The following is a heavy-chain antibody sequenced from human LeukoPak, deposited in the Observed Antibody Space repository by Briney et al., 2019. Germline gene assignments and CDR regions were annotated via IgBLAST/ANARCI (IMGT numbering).Heavy chain of an antibody. CDR1: GYTFTGYY. CDR3: ARDLGGAYYFDY. V-gene: IGHV1-2*02. J-gene: IGHJ4*02. CDR2: INPNSGGT. Sequence: GASVKVSCKASGYTFTGYYMHWVRQAPGQGLEWMGWINPNSGGTNYAQKLQGRVTMTRYTSISTAYMELSRLRSDDTAVYYCARDLGGAYYFDYWGQGTLVTVSS. D-gene: IGHD1-26*01.